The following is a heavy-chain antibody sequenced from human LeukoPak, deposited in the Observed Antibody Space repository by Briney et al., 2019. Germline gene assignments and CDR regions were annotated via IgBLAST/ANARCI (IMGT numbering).Heavy chain of an antibody. CDR1: DYSISSGYGYY. D-gene: IGHD3-22*01. CDR2: IYYSGST. Sequence: SETLSLTCTVSDYSISSGYGYYWGWIRQPPGKGLEWIGYIYYSGSTNYNPSLKSRVTISVDTSKNQFSLKLSSVTAADTAVYYCARVRDYYDSSGYEAQDWFDPWGQGTLVTVSS. CDR3: ARVRDYYDSSGYEAQDWFDP. V-gene: IGHV4-61*08. J-gene: IGHJ5*02.